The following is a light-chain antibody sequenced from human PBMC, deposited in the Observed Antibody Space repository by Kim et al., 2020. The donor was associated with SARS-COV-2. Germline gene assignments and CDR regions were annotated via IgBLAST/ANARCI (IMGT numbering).Light chain of an antibody. J-gene: IGLJ3*02. Sequence: GQKVTISCSGSSTNIGSNPVKWVQQYPETAPALIMYSNSQRPSGVPDRFSGSKSGSSASLAISGLQSEDEADYYCATWDDSLNGQVFGGGTKVTVL. CDR2: SNS. CDR3: ATWDDSLNGQV. CDR1: STNIGSNP. V-gene: IGLV1-44*01.